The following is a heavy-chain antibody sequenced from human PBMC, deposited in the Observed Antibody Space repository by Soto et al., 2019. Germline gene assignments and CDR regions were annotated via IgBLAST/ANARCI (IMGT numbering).Heavy chain of an antibody. V-gene: IGHV3-13*01. Sequence: GGSLRLSCAASGFTFSSYDMHWVRQATGKGLEWVSAIGTAGDTYYPGSVKGRFTISRENAKNSLYLQKNSLRAGDTAVYYCARSYSSSCYSHYYYGMDVWGQGTTVTVSS. CDR1: GFTFSSYD. CDR3: ARSYSSSCYSHYYYGMDV. D-gene: IGHD6-13*01. J-gene: IGHJ6*02. CDR2: IGTAGDT.